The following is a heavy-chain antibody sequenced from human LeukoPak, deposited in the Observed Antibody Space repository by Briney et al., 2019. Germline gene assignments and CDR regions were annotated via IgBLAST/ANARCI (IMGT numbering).Heavy chain of an antibody. CDR2: ICSSSRYI. Sequence: GGSLRLSCADSGFTFSSYSLNWVRQAPGKGLEWVSSICSSSRYIYYADSVKGRFTISRDKSKNTLYLQMISLRAEDTAVYYCAKDRRAGSYDYWGQGTLVTVSS. V-gene: IGHV3-21*04. J-gene: IGHJ4*02. D-gene: IGHD3-10*01. CDR1: GFTFSSYS. CDR3: AKDRRAGSYDY.